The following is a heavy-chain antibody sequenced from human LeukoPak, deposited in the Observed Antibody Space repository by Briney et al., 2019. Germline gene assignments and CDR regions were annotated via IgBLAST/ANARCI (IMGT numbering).Heavy chain of an antibody. V-gene: IGHV4-34*01. CDR3: ARAEAGCLWY. CDR2: INHSGST. Sequence: SETLSLTCAVYGGSFSGYYWSWIRQPPGKGLEWIGEINHSGSTNYNPSLKSRVTISVDTSKNQFSLKLSSVTAADTAVYYCARAEAGCLWYWGQGTLVTVSS. J-gene: IGHJ4*02. CDR1: GGSFSGYY. D-gene: IGHD6-19*01.